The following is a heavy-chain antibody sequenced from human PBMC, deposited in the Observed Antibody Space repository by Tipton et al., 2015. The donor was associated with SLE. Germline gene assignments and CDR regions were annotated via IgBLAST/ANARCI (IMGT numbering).Heavy chain of an antibody. D-gene: IGHD1-1*01. Sequence: GHVTISADKSISTAYLQWSSLKASDTAMYYCARRGAFLEPHAFDIWGQGTMVTVSS. J-gene: IGHJ3*02. V-gene: IGHV5-10-1*01. CDR3: ARRGAFLEPHAFDI.